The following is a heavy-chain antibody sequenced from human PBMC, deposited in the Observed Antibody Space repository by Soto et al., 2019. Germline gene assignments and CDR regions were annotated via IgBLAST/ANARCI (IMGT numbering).Heavy chain of an antibody. CDR2: IYYSGST. CDR3: ARVLGSGSYYKEAFDI. D-gene: IGHD3-10*01. V-gene: IGHV4-39*01. CDR1: GGSISSSSYY. Sequence: QLQLQESGPGLVKPSETLSLTCTVSGGSISSSSYYWGWIRQPPGKGLEWIGSIYYSGSTYYNPSLKIRVTISVDTSKNQFSLKLSSVTAADTAVYYCARVLGSGSYYKEAFDIWGQGTMVTVSS. J-gene: IGHJ3*02.